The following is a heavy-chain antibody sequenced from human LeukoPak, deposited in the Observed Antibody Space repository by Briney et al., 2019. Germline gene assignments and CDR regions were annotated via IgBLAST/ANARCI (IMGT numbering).Heavy chain of an antibody. V-gene: IGHV4-31*03. CDR3: AREVCSSTSCYLFSYYYYYMDV. CDR2: IYYSGST. Sequence: SETLSLTCTVSGGSISSGGYYRSWIRQHPGKGLEWIGYIYYSGSTYYNPSLKSRVTISVDTSKNQFSLKLSSVTAADTAVYYCAREVCSSTSCYLFSYYYYYMDVWGKGTTVTVSS. CDR1: GGSISSGGYY. D-gene: IGHD2-2*01. J-gene: IGHJ6*03.